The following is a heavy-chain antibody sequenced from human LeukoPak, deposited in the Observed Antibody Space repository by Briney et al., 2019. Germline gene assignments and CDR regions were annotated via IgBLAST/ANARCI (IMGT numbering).Heavy chain of an antibody. J-gene: IGHJ4*02. CDR1: GFSFSSYA. D-gene: IGHD2-21*02. Sequence: GGSLRLSCAASGFSFSSYAIHWIRQAPGKGLVWVSRVKSDGSSTSYADSVKGRFTISRDNARNTLYLQMNSLRAEDTAVYYCARDGFLGPVTAYLDYWGQGTPVTVSS. V-gene: IGHV3-74*01. CDR2: VKSDGSST. CDR3: ARDGFLGPVTAYLDY.